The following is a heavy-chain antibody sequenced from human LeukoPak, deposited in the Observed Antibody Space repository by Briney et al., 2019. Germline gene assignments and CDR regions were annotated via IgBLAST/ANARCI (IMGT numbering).Heavy chain of an antibody. V-gene: IGHV3-9*01. J-gene: IGHJ6*02. D-gene: IGHD2-15*01. Sequence: GRSLRLSCAASGFTFDDYAMHWVRQAPGKGLEWVSGISWNSGSIGYADSVKGRFTISRDNAKNSLYLQMNSLRAEDTALYYCAKDTGYGPGYGMDVWGQGTTVTVSS. CDR1: GFTFDDYA. CDR2: ISWNSGSI. CDR3: AKDTGYGPGYGMDV.